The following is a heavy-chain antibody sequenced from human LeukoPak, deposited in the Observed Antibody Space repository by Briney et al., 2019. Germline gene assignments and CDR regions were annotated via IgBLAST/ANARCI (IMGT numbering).Heavy chain of an antibody. CDR2: IYSGGST. CDR3: ARVVVPRVIAAAGTRVFGGGWFDP. Sequence: GGSLRLSCAASGFTVSSNYMSWVRQAPGKGLEWVSVIYSGGSTYYADSVKGRFTISRDNSKNTLYLQMSSLRAEDTAVYYCARVVVPRVIAAAGTRVFGGGWFDPWGQGTLVTVSS. CDR1: GFTVSSNY. J-gene: IGHJ5*02. D-gene: IGHD6-13*01. V-gene: IGHV3-53*01.